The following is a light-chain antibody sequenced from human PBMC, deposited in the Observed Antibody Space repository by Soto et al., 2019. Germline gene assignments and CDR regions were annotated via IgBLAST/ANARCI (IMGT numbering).Light chain of an antibody. CDR3: QSYDSSLSGWV. Sequence: QSVLTQPPSVSGAPGQRVTISCTESSSNIGEGYDVHWYQQRPGTAPKLLIYGNSNRPSGVPDRFSGSTSGTSAYLAITGLQAEDEGDYYCQSYDSSLSGWVFGGGTKVTVL. CDR2: GNS. J-gene: IGLJ3*02. V-gene: IGLV1-40*01. CDR1: SSNIGEGYD.